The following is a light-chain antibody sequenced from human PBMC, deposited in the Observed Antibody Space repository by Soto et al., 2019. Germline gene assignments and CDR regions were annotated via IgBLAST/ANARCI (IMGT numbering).Light chain of an antibody. CDR3: GSYTSSSTLV. V-gene: IGLV2-14*01. J-gene: IGLJ2*01. Sequence: QSALTQPASVSGSPGQSITISCTGTTSDVGGYNYVSWYQQHPGKAPKLIIYDVNNRPSGLSNRFSGSKSGNTASLTISGLQADDEADYYCGSYTSSSTLVFGGGTKLTVL. CDR1: TSDVGGYNY. CDR2: DVN.